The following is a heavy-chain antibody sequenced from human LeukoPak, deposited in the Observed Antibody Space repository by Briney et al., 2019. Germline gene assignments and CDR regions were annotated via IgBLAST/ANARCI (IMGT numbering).Heavy chain of an antibody. CDR3: ARGRRTYCDIFTGYFTY. J-gene: IGHJ4*02. CDR1: GYTFTSYY. V-gene: IGHV1-46*01. Sequence: ASVKVSCKASGYTFTSYYMHWVRQAPGQGLEWMGIINPSGGSTSYAQKFQGRVTMTRDTSTSTVYMELSSLRSEDTAVYYCARGRRTYCDIFTGYFTYWGQRTLVTVSS. CDR2: INPSGGST. D-gene: IGHD3-9*01.